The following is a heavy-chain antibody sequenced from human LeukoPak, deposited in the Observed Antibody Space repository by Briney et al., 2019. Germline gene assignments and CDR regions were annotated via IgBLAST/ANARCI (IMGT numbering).Heavy chain of an antibody. J-gene: IGHJ4*02. D-gene: IGHD6-19*01. CDR3: ARDGPYSGYYFDY. CDR2: IKQDGSEK. CDR1: GFTFNKYW. V-gene: IGHV3-7*01. Sequence: GGSLRLSCAASGFTFNKYWMSWVRQAPGKGLEWVANIKQDGSEKYYVDSLKGRFAISRDNAKNSLYLQMNSLRAEDTAVYYCARDGPYSGYYFDYWGQGTLVTVSS.